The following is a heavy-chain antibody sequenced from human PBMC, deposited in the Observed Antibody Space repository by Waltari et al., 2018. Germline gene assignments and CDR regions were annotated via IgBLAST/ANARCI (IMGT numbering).Heavy chain of an antibody. Sequence: VQLLESGGGLVQPGGSLRLSCAASGFTFSSYAMSWVRQAPGKGLEWIGEVNYGGTTNYNPSLKSRITVSIDTSNNQFSLNLNSVTAADTAVYYCAKQVAGSGWYLGWGQGTLVSVSS. CDR1: GFTFSSYA. J-gene: IGHJ4*02. CDR2: VNYGGTT. V-gene: IGHV4-34*08. CDR3: AKQVAGSGWYLG. D-gene: IGHD6-19*01.